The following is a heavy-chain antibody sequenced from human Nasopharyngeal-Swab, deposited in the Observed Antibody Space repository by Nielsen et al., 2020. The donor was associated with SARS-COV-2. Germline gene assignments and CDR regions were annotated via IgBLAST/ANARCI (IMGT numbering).Heavy chain of an antibody. J-gene: IGHJ2*01. CDR2: IVVGSGNT. Sequence: SVKVSCKASGFTFTSSAVQWVRQARGQRLEWIGWIVVGSGNTNYAQKFQERVTITRDMSTSTVYMELSSLRSEDTAVYYCAAEVGVVTSFDLWGRGTLVTVSS. V-gene: IGHV1-58*01. D-gene: IGHD2-21*02. CDR3: AAEVGVVTSFDL. CDR1: GFTFTSSA.